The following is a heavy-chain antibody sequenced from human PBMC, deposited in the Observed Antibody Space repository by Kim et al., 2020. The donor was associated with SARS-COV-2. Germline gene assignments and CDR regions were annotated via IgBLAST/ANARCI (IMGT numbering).Heavy chain of an antibody. D-gene: IGHD1-7*01. CDR2: IIPILGIA. CDR3: ATCLPDNWNSPYYFDY. Sequence: SVKVSCKASGGTFSSYAISWVRQAPGQGLEWMGRIIPILGIANYAQKFQGRVTITADKSTSTAYMELSSLRSEDTAVYYCATCLPDNWNSPYYFDYWGQGTLVTVSS. V-gene: IGHV1-69*04. CDR1: GGTFSSYA. J-gene: IGHJ4*02.